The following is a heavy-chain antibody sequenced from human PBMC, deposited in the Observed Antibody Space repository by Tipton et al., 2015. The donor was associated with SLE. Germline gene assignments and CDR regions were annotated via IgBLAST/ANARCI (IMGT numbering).Heavy chain of an antibody. CDR1: GDSISSGSYF. V-gene: IGHV4-61*09. Sequence: TLSLTCTVSGDSISSGSYFWNWIRQPAGKGLEWIGQIYTSGSTNYNSSLKSRVTISLDTSKNQFSLQLTSVTAADTAVYYCARLHGYSYGLNWFDPWGQGTLISVSS. D-gene: IGHD5-18*01. CDR3: ARLHGYSYGLNWFDP. J-gene: IGHJ5*02. CDR2: IYTSGST.